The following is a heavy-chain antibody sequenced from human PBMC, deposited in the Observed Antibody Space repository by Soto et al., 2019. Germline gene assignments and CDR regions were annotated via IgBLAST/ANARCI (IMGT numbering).Heavy chain of an antibody. D-gene: IGHD2-2*01. CDR2: IIPIFGTA. CDR3: ARGQCSTSCFYYGMDV. J-gene: IGHJ6*02. Sequence: QVQLVQSGAEVKKPGSSMKVSCKASGGTFSSYAISWVRQAPGQGLEWMGGIIPIFGTANYAQKFQGRVTITADESMSTAYMELSSLRSEDTAVYYCARGQCSTSCFYYGMDVWGQGTTVTVSS. CDR1: GGTFSSYA. V-gene: IGHV1-69*01.